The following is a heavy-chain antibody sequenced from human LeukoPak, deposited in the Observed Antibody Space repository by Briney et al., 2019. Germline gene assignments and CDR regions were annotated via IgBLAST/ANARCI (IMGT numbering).Heavy chain of an antibody. Sequence: GGSLRLSCAASGFTFDDYAMHWVRQAPGKGLEWVSGISWNSGSIDYADSVKGRFSISRDNAKNSLYLQINSLRPEDTALYYCAKGEYSSSWSDFDYWGQGTLVTVSS. CDR3: AKGEYSSSWSDFDY. D-gene: IGHD6-13*01. CDR2: ISWNSGSI. J-gene: IGHJ4*02. CDR1: GFTFDDYA. V-gene: IGHV3-9*01.